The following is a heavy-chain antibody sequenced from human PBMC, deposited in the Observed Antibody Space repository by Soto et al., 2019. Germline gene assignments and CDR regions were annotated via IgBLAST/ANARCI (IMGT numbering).Heavy chain of an antibody. Sequence: GGSLRLSCAASGFTFSSYGMHWVRQAPGKGLEWVAVIWYDGSNKYYADSVKGRFTISRGNSKNTLYLQMNSLRAEDTAVYYCASDLFTFFGVVPLGMDGWGQGTTVTVAS. D-gene: IGHD3-3*01. J-gene: IGHJ6*02. CDR1: GFTFSSYG. V-gene: IGHV3-33*01. CDR3: ASDLFTFFGVVPLGMDG. CDR2: IWYDGSNK.